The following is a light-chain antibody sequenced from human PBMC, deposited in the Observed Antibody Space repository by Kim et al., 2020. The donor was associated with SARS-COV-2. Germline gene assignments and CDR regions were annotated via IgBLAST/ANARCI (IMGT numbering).Light chain of an antibody. CDR2: GAS. V-gene: IGKV3-15*01. CDR3: QQYNNWPLT. Sequence: VPPGERATLSCMARQSVSSNLAWYQQKPGQAPRLLIYGASTRATGIPARFSGSGSGTDFTLTITSLQSEDFAVYYCQQYNNWPLTFGGGTKVDIK. CDR1: QSVSSN. J-gene: IGKJ4*01.